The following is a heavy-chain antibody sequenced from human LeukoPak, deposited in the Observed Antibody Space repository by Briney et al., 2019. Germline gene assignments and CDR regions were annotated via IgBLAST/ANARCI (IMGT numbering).Heavy chain of an antibody. CDR2: IHYSGST. D-gene: IGHD2-21*01. CDR1: GDSMISYY. J-gene: IGHJ3*02. CDR3: ARAPLALIVFDI. V-gene: IGHV4-59*01. Sequence: SETLSLTCTVSGDSMISYYWSWIRQPPGKGLEWIGYIHYSGSTNYNPSLKSRVTISVDTSKNQFSLKLSSVTAADTAMYYCARAPLALIVFDIWGQGTTVTVSS.